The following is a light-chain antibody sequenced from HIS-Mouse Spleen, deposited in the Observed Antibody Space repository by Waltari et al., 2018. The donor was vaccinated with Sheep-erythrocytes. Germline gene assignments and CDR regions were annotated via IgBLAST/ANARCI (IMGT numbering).Light chain of an antibody. CDR3: QSYDSSNHGV. V-gene: IGLV6-57*04. CDR2: EDN. Sequence: NFMLTQPHSVSESPGKTVTISCTRSRGSMASNYVQWDQQRPGSAPTTVIYEDNQRPSGVPDRFSGSIDSSSNSASLTISGLKTEDEADYYCQSYDSSNHGVFGGGTKLTVL. J-gene: IGLJ3*02. CDR1: RGSMASNY.